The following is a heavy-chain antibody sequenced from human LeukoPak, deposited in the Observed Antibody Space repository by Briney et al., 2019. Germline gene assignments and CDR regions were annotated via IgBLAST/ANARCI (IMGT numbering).Heavy chain of an antibody. V-gene: IGHV3-7*01. CDR3: ARARDLRELRYYFDY. Sequence: PGGSLRLSCAAPGFTFSSYWMSWVRQAPGKGLEWVANIKQDGSEKYYVDSVKGRFTISRDNAKNSLYLQMNSLRAEDTAVYYCARARDLRELRYYFDYWGQGTLVTVSS. D-gene: IGHD1-26*01. CDR2: IKQDGSEK. J-gene: IGHJ4*02. CDR1: GFTFSSYW.